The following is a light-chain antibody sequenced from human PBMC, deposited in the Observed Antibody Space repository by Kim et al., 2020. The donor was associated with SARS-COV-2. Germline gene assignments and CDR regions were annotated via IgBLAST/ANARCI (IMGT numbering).Light chain of an antibody. CDR3: QQYNNWLT. V-gene: IGKV3-15*01. J-gene: IGKJ4*01. CDR2: GAS. Sequence: SVSPGERAALACRASESVTSNLGRYRQKPGQAPRLLIYGASTRATDIPARFSGSGSGTEFTLTISSLQSEDFAVYYCQQYNNWLTFGGGTKVDIK. CDR1: ESVTSN.